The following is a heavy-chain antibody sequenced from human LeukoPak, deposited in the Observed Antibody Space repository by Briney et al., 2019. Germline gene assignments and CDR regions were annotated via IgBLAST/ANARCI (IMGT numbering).Heavy chain of an antibody. CDR2: ISGSGGST. V-gene: IGHV3-23*01. CDR3: AKSPYCSGGSCYRGGYAFDI. D-gene: IGHD2-15*01. J-gene: IGHJ3*02. Sequence: GGSLRLSCAAPGFTFSSYGMSWVRQAPGKGLEWVSAISGSGGSTYYADSVKGRFTISRDNSKNTLYLQMNSLRVEDTAVYYCAKSPYCSGGSCYRGGYAFDIWGQGTMVTVSS. CDR1: GFTFSSYG.